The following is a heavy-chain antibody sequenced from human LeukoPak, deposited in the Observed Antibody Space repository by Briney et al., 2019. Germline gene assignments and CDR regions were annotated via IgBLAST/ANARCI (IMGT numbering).Heavy chain of an antibody. V-gene: IGHV3-48*03. CDR2: ISSSGSTV. Sequence: GGSLRLSCAASGFTFSSYEMNWVRQAPGKGLEWVSYISSSGSTVYYADSVKGRFTISRDNAKNSLYLQMNSLRAEDTAVYYCARAGYGIWNDFWSGYYDPSNAFDIWGQGTMVTVSS. D-gene: IGHD3-3*01. J-gene: IGHJ3*02. CDR1: GFTFSSYE. CDR3: ARAGYGIWNDFWSGYYDPSNAFDI.